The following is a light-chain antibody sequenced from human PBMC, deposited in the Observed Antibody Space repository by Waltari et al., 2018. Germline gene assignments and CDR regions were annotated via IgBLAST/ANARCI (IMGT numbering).Light chain of an antibody. CDR3: QQYNSYSYT. V-gene: IGKV1-5*03. CDR2: KAS. J-gene: IGKJ2*01. Sequence: DIKMTQSPSTLSASVGDIVPITCRTSQNINDWLAWYQQKPGQAPKVLIYKASTLESGVPSRFSGSGSGTEFTLTISSLQPDDFATYYCQQYNSYSYTFGQGTKLEIK. CDR1: QNINDW.